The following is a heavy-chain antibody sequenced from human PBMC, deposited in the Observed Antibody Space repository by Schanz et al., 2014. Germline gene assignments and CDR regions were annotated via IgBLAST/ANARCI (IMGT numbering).Heavy chain of an antibody. Sequence: QAQLLQSGPELKRPGASVKVSCKASGYTFTSHGISWVRQAPGQGLEWMGYINSSGGGTSYAQKFQDRLTMTRDASTSTAYMELRSLRSDDTAVYYCARDRLECGAECYSVEVFEIWGQGTLVIVSS. J-gene: IGHJ4*02. CDR3: ARDRLECGAECYSVEVFEI. V-gene: IGHV1-18*01. CDR1: GYTFTSHG. CDR2: INSSGGGT. D-gene: IGHD2-21*01.